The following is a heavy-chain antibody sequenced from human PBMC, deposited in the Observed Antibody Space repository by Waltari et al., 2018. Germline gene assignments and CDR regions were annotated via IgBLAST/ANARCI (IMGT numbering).Heavy chain of an antibody. CDR3: ANNYYDSSGYHYPFDY. V-gene: IGHV3-23*01. D-gene: IGHD3-22*01. J-gene: IGHJ4*02. CDR2: ISGGSGDR. Sequence: EVQLLESGGGLVQPGGSLRLSCAASGFTFTSYAMRWVRQAPRKGLEWVSTISGGSGDRFYADSVKGRFTISRDNSKNTLFLQMNSLRADDTAVYDCANNYYDSSGYHYPFDYWGQGTPVTVSS. CDR1: GFTFTSYA.